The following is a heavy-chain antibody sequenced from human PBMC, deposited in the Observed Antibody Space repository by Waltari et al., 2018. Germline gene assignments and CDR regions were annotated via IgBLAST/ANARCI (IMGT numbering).Heavy chain of an antibody. CDR1: GYTLTELS. CDR2: VEPGEEET. Sequence: QVQLVQSGAEVKKPGASVKVSCKVSGYTLTELSMHWVRQAPGKGLEWMGGVEPGEEETIYEQKFQGRVTMTEDTSTDTAYMELSSLRSEDTAVYYCATRLLVVRYYGMDVWGQGTTVTVSS. J-gene: IGHJ6*02. D-gene: IGHD2-21*01. V-gene: IGHV1-24*01. CDR3: ATRLLVVRYYGMDV.